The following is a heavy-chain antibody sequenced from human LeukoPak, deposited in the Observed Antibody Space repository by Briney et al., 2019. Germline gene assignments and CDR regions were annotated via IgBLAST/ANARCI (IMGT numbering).Heavy chain of an antibody. CDR3: RIVVVPAAISPLRGGYMDV. Sequence: GGSLILPCAASGFTFSGSAMHWVRQASGKGLEWVGRIRSKANSYATAYAASVKGRFTISRDDSKNTAYLQMNSLKTEDTAVYYCRIVVVPAAISPLRGGYMDVWGKGTTVTVSS. D-gene: IGHD2-2*01. J-gene: IGHJ6*03. V-gene: IGHV3-73*01. CDR2: IRSKANSYAT. CDR1: GFTFSGSA.